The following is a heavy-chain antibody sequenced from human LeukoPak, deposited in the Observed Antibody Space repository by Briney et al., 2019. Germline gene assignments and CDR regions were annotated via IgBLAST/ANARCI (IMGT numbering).Heavy chain of an antibody. CDR3: AREGGNPAFYYFDY. Sequence: PGGSLRLSCAASGFTFSSYGMHWVRQAPGKGLEWVAVIWYDGSNKYYADSVKGRFTISRDNSKNTLYLRMNSLRAEDTAVYYCAREGGNPAFYYFDYWGQGTLVTVSS. D-gene: IGHD4-23*01. CDR2: IWYDGSNK. CDR1: GFTFSSYG. J-gene: IGHJ4*02. V-gene: IGHV3-33*01.